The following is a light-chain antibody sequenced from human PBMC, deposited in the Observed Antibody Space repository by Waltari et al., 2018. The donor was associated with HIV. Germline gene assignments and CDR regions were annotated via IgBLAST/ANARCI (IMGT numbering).Light chain of an antibody. V-gene: IGLV3-21*02. CDR2: DDS. CDR3: QVWDGSSEHPGPV. CDR1: NMGRKR. J-gene: IGLJ7*01. Sequence: SYVRTQAPSVSVAPGQSARIACGGNNMGRKRVQWYPEKSGQAPVLVVYDDSDRPSGIPERFSGSNSGNTATLTLSRVEAGDEADYYCQVWDGSSEHPGPVFGGGTQLTVL.